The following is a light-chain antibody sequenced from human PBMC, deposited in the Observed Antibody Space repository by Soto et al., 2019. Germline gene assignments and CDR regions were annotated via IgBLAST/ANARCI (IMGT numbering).Light chain of an antibody. Sequence: EIVLTQSPATLSLTPGERATLSCRASQSVTTFLAWYQQKPGQAPRLLIYDASDRATGVPARFSGSGSGTDFTLTLSNLELEDFAVYYCQQRINWPLTFGGGTKVEIK. CDR1: QSVTTF. CDR3: QQRINWPLT. J-gene: IGKJ4*01. CDR2: DAS. V-gene: IGKV3-11*01.